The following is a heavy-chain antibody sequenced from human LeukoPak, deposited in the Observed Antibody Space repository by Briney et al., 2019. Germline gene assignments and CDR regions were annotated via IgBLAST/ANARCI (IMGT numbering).Heavy chain of an antibody. CDR1: GYTFTGYY. J-gene: IGHJ4*02. CDR2: INPNSGGT. V-gene: IGHV1-2*02. Sequence: ASVKVSCKASGYTFTGYYIHWVRHAPGPGLEWMGWINPNSGGTNYAQKFQGRVTLTRDRSINTAYMDLRSLTYDDTAVYYCARDKPAEAALDFWGQGTLVTVSS. CDR3: ARDKPAEAALDF.